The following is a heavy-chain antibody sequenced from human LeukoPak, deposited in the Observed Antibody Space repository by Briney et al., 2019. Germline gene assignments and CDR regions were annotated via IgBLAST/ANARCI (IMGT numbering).Heavy chain of an antibody. CDR2: ISAYNGNT. V-gene: IGHV1-18*01. J-gene: IGHJ4*02. D-gene: IGHD3-10*01. CDR3: EXXLNSGSPRDY. Sequence: AXGXTFTSYGISWVRQAPGQGLEWMGWISAYNGNTNYAQKLQGRVTMTTDTSTSTAYMELRRLRSEDTAVYYCEXXLNSGSPRDYWGQGTLVTVSS. CDR1: GXTFTSYG.